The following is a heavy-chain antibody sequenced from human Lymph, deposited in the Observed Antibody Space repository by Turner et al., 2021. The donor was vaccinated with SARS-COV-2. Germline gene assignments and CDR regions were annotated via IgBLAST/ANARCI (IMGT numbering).Heavy chain of an antibody. CDR2: IYWDDDN. CDR3: AHTMAVAGTVDFDY. J-gene: IGHJ4*02. Sequence: QITLKESGPTLVKPTQTLTLTCTFSGFSPSTGGVGVGWIRQPPGRALEWLSVIYWDDDNRYSPSLKSRLTITKDTSKNQVVPTMTNMDPIDTATYYCAHTMAVAGTVDFDYWGQGTLVTVSS. CDR1: GFSPSTGGVG. V-gene: IGHV2-5*02. D-gene: IGHD6-19*01.